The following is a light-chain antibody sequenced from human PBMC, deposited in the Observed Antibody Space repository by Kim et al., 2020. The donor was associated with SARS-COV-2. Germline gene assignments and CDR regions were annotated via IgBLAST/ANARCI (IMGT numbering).Light chain of an antibody. J-gene: IGLJ3*02. Sequence: QLVLTQSPSASASLGASVKLTCTLSSGHSNYAIAWHQQQPEKGPRFLVKVNSDGSHIKGDEIPDRFSVSSSGAERYLTISSLQSEDEADYYCQTWGTGIQGVFGGGTQLTVL. CDR2: VNSDGSH. CDR1: SGHSNYA. CDR3: QTWGTGIQGV. V-gene: IGLV4-69*01.